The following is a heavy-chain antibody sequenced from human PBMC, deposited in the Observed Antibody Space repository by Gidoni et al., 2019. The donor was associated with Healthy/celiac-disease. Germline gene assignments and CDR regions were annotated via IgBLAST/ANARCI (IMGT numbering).Heavy chain of an antibody. J-gene: IGHJ6*02. CDR1: GFTFRSYG. CDR3: AKDNGNYVFLMWVGEEDV. D-gene: IGHD1-7*01. Sequence: QVQLVESGGGVVQPGRSRRLSCSASGFTFRSYGLHWVRQAPGKGLEWVAVISYDGSNKYYASSVKGRFTISRDNSKNTLYLQMNSLRAEDTAVYYGAKDNGNYVFLMWVGEEDVWGQGTTVTVSS. CDR2: ISYDGSNK. V-gene: IGHV3-30*18.